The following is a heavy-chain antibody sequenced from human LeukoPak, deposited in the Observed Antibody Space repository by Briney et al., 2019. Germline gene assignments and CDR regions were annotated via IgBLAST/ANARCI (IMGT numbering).Heavy chain of an antibody. CDR3: ARDSGIAVAGTPSGY. J-gene: IGHJ4*02. CDR1: GFTFEDFS. Sequence: GGSLRLSCAASGFTFEDFSMHWVRQVPGKGLERISLIDWDGGITYYADSVKGRFTVSRDNAKNSLYLQMNSLRAEDTAVYYCARDSGIAVAGTPSGYWGQGTLVTVSS. CDR2: IDWDGGIT. D-gene: IGHD6-19*01. V-gene: IGHV3-43*01.